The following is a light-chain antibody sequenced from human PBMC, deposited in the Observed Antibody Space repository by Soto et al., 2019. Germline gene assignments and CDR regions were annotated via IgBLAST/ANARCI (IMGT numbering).Light chain of an antibody. Sequence: EIVLTHSPGTLSLSPGERASLSCRTSQSVSSNYLALYQQKPGQAPRLLIYVASNRATGIPDRFSGSGSGTVFTITTGGLQTEDFALYYSQQYGGSPLMSFGPATRLEIK. V-gene: IGKV3-20*01. CDR3: QQYGGSPLMS. J-gene: IGKJ5*01. CDR1: QSVSSNY. CDR2: VAS.